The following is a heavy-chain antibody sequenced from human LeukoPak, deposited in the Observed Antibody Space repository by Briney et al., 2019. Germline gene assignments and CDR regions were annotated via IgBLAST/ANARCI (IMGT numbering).Heavy chain of an antibody. CDR3: AKQDIAVVPASFFFKTEFDF. J-gene: IGHJ4*02. CDR1: GFPFSNYA. V-gene: IGHV3-23*01. CDR2: ISNSGDYT. D-gene: IGHD2-2*01. Sequence: GGSLRLSCAASGFPFSNYAMSWVRQAPGKGLEWVSAISNSGDYTYYADSVKGRFTVSRDNSKNTLYLQMNTLRAEDTAVYYCAKQDIAVVPASFFFKTEFDFWGQGALVIVSS.